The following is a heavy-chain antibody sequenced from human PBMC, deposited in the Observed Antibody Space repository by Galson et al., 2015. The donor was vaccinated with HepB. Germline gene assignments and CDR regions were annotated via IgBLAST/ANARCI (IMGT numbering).Heavy chain of an antibody. V-gene: IGHV4-30-2*01. D-gene: IGHD3-3*01. CDR1: GGSISSGGYS. CDR3: AGVNGFLGDAFDI. Sequence: TLSLTCAVPGGSISSGGYSWSWIRQPPGKGLEWIGYIYHSGSTYYNPSLKSRVTISVDRPKNQFSLKLSSVTAADTAVYYCAGVNGFLGDAFDIWGQGTMVTVSS. J-gene: IGHJ3*02. CDR2: IYHSGST.